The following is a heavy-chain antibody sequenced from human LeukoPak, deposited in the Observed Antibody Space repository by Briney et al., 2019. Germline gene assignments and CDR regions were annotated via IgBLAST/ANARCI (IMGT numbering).Heavy chain of an antibody. CDR2: IYYSGST. CDR3: ARAPTYYDFWSGKGGGYYYMDV. V-gene: IGHV4-59*11. D-gene: IGHD3-3*01. CDR1: GGSISSHY. Sequence: SETLSLTCTVSGGSISSHYWSWIRQPPGKGLEWIGYIYYSGSTNYNPSLKSRVTISVDTSKNQFSLKLSSVTAADTAVYYCARAPTYYDFWSGKGGGYYYMDVWGKGTTVTASS. J-gene: IGHJ6*03.